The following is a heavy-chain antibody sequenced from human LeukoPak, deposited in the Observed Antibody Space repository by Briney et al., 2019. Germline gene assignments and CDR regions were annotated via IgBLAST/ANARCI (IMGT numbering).Heavy chain of an antibody. Sequence: SETLSLTCTVSGGSISSGSYYWSWIRQPAGKGLEWIGRIYTSGSTNYNPSLKSRVTISVDTSKNQFSLKLSSVTAADTAVYYCARVYSSGWDAEYFQHWGQGTLVTVSS. CDR2: IYTSGST. V-gene: IGHV4-61*02. D-gene: IGHD6-19*01. J-gene: IGHJ1*01. CDR3: ARVYSSGWDAEYFQH. CDR1: GGSISSGSYY.